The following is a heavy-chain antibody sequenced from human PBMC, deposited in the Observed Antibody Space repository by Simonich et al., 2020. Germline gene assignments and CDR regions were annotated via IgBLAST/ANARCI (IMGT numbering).Heavy chain of an antibody. J-gene: IGHJ3*02. Sequence: GGGLVQPGGSLRLSCAASGFTFSSYAMSLVRQAPGKGLEWVSASSGSGSSTYYADAVKGRFTISRDNSKNTLYLQMNSLRAEDTAVYYCAKDLGERITMIVVVIDAFDIWGQGTMVTVSS. V-gene: IGHV3-23*01. CDR1: GFTFSSYA. CDR2: SSGSGSST. CDR3: AKDLGERITMIVVVIDAFDI. D-gene: IGHD3-22*01.